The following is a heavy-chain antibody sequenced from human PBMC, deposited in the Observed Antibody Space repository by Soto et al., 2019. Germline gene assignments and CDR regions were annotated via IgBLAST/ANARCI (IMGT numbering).Heavy chain of an antibody. CDR3: AREGVGIHPDTLGLDY. V-gene: IGHV3-30-3*01. J-gene: IGHJ4*02. D-gene: IGHD5-18*01. CDR2: ISYDGSNK. Sequence: QVQLVESGGGVVQPGRSLRLSCAASGFTFSSYAMHWVRQAPGKGLEWVAVISYDGSNKYYADSVKGRFTISRDNSKNTLYLQMNSLRAEDTAVYYCAREGVGIHPDTLGLDYWGQGTLVTVSS. CDR1: GFTFSSYA.